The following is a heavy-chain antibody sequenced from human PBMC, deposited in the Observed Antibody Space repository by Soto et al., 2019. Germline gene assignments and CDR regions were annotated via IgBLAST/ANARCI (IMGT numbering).Heavy chain of an antibody. V-gene: IGHV4-31*03. Sequence: SETLSLTCTVSGGSISSGGYYWSWIRQHPGKGLEWIGYIYYSGSTYYNPSLKSRVTISVDTSKNQFSLKLSSVTAADTAVYYCARDRVVVVPAAIHPSRYNWFDPWGQGTLVTVSS. CDR1: GGSISSGGYY. CDR2: IYYSGST. CDR3: ARDRVVVVPAAIHPSRYNWFDP. J-gene: IGHJ5*02. D-gene: IGHD2-2*02.